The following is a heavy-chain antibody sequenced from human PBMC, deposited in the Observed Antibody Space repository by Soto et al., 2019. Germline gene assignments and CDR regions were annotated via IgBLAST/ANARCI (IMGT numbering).Heavy chain of an antibody. J-gene: IGHJ4*02. V-gene: IGHV1-8*01. CDR2: MNSNSVHS. Sequence: ASVQVSCNAFGYTFPGYDIYWVRQPTGHGLEWMVWMNSNSVHSAYAQKFQGRATVSRGPSIDTGDMELGSLSYEEQAGFYCERRAETSGWGCFGADIYYFDFCGQGTLVTVSS. D-gene: IGHD6-19*01. CDR3: ERRAETSGWGCFGADIYYFDF. CDR1: GYTFPGYD.